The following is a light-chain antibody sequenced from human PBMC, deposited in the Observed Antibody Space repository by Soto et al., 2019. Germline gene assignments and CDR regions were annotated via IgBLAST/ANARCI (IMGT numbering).Light chain of an antibody. V-gene: IGKV3-11*01. CDR1: QRVSSY. CDR2: DAS. CDR3: QQSSNWPRT. J-gene: IGKJ1*01. Sequence: EIVLTQSPATLSLSPGERATLSCRASQRVSSYLAWYQQKPGQAPRLLIYDASTRATVIPARFSGSGSGTDFPLTISSLEPEDFAVYYCQQSSNWPRTFGQWTKVDIK.